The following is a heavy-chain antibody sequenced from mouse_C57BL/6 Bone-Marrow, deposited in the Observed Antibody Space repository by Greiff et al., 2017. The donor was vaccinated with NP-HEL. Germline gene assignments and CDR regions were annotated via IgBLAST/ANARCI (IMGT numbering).Heavy chain of an antibody. V-gene: IGHV14-4*01. CDR3: TRVTIDAMDY. D-gene: IGHD2-12*01. Sequence: EVQLQESGAELVRPGASIKLSCTASGFNIKDDYMHWVKQRPEQGLEWIGWIDPENGDTEYASKFQGKATITADTSSNTAYLQLSSLTSEDTAVYYCTRVTIDAMDYWGQGTSVTVSS. CDR2: IDPENGDT. CDR1: GFNIKDDY. J-gene: IGHJ4*01.